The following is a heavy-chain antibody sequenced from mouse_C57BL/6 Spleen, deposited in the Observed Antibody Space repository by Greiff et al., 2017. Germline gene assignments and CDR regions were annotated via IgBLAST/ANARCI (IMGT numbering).Heavy chain of an antibody. D-gene: IGHD2-2*01. CDR1: GYTFTDYY. CDR2: IYPGSGNT. Sequence: QVQLKESGPELVKPGASVKISCKASGYTFTDYYINWVKQRPGQGLEWIGWIYPGSGNTKYNEKFKGKATLTVDTSSSTAYMQLSSLTSEDSAVYFCARFGGYDPLANWYFDVWGTGTTVTVSS. CDR3: ARFGGYDPLANWYFDV. J-gene: IGHJ1*03. V-gene: IGHV1-84*01.